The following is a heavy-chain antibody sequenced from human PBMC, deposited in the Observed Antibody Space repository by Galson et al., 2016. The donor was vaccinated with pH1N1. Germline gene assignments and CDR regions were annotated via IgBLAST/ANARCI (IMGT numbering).Heavy chain of an antibody. CDR2: IICMVAKT. J-gene: IGHJ4*01. CDR3: ARSRGYMVTALDN. D-gene: IGHD2-21*02. V-gene: IGHV1-69*01. Sequence: SVKVSCKASGGTFSSFGISWVRQAPGQGLEWMAGIICMVAKTNYAQKFQGRVTITADELTSTAYMDLSSLTSEDTAEYYCARSRGYMVTALDNWGHGTLVTVSS. CDR1: GGTFSSFG.